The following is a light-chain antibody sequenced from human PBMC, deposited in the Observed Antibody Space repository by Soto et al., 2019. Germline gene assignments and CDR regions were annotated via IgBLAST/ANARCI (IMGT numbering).Light chain of an antibody. CDR2: GAS. CDR3: QQYGSSPPFT. CDR1: QSVSSSY. J-gene: IGKJ3*01. Sequence: EIVLTQSPGTLSLSPGDRATLSCRASQSVSSSYLAWYQQKPGQAPRLLIYGASSRATGMPDRFSGSGSGTDFTLTISRLEPEVFAEYYCQQYGSSPPFTFGPGTKVDIK. V-gene: IGKV3-20*01.